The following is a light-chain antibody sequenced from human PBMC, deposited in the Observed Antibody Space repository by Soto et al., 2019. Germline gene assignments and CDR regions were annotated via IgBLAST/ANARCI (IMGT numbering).Light chain of an antibody. V-gene: IGLV2-11*01. CDR1: SSDIGDYTY. CDR2: DVN. J-gene: IGLJ1*01. Sequence: STLTQPHSVSASPGQSVTSSCTGTSSDIGDYTYVSWYQQHPGKGPKVMIYDVNKRPSGVPDRFSGSKSGNTASLTISGLQAEDEADYYCCSYAGSYTFVFGSGTKV. CDR3: CSYAGSYTFV.